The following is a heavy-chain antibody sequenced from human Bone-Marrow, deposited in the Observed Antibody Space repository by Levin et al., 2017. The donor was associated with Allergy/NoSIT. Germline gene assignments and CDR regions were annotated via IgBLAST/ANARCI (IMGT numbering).Heavy chain of an antibody. CDR2: INPNSGVT. CDR3: ANTLVRSGDVFDI. D-gene: IGHD3-10*01. Sequence: GASVKVSCKASGYTFIGYYMHWIRQAPGQGPEWMGWINPNSGVTDSAQKFQGRVTMTRDTSISTAYMELRSLRSDDTAVYYCANTLVRSGDVFDIWGQGTMVTVSS. J-gene: IGHJ3*02. V-gene: IGHV1-2*02. CDR1: GYTFIGYY.